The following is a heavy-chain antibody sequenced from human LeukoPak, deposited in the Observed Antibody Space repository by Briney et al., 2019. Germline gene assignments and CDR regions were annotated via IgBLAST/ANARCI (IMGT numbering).Heavy chain of an antibody. Sequence: RPGGSLRLSCAASGLTFSSYSMNWVRQAPGKGLEWASSISTSSTYIYYADSVKGRFTISRDNAKNSLYLQMNSLRAEDTAVYYCARDKIVGATNPYYFDYWGQGTLVTVSS. CDR3: ARDKIVGATNPYYFDY. D-gene: IGHD1-26*01. CDR2: ISTSSTYI. J-gene: IGHJ4*02. CDR1: GLTFSSYS. V-gene: IGHV3-21*01.